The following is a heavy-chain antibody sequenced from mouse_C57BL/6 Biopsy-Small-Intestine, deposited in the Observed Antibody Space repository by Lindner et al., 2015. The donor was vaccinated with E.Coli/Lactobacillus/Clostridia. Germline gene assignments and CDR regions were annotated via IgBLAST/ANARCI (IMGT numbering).Heavy chain of an antibody. CDR1: GDALSTYT. J-gene: IGHJ2*01. CDR2: IIPIFGVP. Sequence: SVKVSCKASGDALSTYTFTWVRQAPGQGFEWMGRIIPIFGVPDYAQTFHGRVTITADKSTSTAYMELSDLRSEDTAVYYCARSPPHRDLLRGYYFDSWGQGTPVTVSS. V-gene: IGHV1-53*01. D-gene: IGHD1-1*01. CDR3: ARSPPHRDLLRGYYFDS.